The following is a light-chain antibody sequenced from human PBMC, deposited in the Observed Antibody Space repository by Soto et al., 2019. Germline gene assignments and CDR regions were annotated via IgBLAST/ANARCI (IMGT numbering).Light chain of an antibody. V-gene: IGKV1-5*01. CDR3: QQYYSYPFT. CDR2: DAS. J-gene: IGKJ3*01. Sequence: DIQMTQSPSFLSASVGDKVTITCRATESVSKWLAWYQEKPGNPPRPLIYDASTLESGVPSRFSGSGSGTEFTLTISSLQADDFAIYYCQQYYSYPFTFGPGTKVDIK. CDR1: ESVSKW.